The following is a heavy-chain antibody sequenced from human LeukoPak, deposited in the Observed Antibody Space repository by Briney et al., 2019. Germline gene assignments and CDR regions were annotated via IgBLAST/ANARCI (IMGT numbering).Heavy chain of an antibody. Sequence: GGSLRLSCAASGFTFSSYWMSWVRQAPGRGLEWVANIKQDGSEKYYVDSVKGRFTISRDNAKNSLYLQMNSLRAEDTAVYYCAKMAAAGREIPLVDYWGQGTLVTVSS. CDR1: GFTFSSYW. D-gene: IGHD6-13*01. CDR2: IKQDGSEK. J-gene: IGHJ4*02. CDR3: AKMAAAGREIPLVDY. V-gene: IGHV3-7*03.